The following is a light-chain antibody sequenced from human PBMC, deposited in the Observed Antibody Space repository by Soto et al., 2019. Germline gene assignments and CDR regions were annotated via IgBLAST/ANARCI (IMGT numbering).Light chain of an antibody. V-gene: IGLV1-51*01. CDR1: SSNIGNNY. J-gene: IGLJ2*01. CDR2: DNN. CDR3: GTWDSSLIAGHVV. Sequence: QSVLTQPPSVSAAPGQKVTISCSGSSSNIGNNYVSWYQQLPGTAPKLLIYDNNKRPSGIPDRSSGSKSGTSATLGITGLPTGDEADYYCGTWDSSLIAGHVVFGGGTKLTVL.